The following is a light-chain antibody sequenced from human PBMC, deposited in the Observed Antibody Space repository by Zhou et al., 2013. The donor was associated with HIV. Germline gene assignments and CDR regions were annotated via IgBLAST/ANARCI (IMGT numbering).Light chain of an antibody. CDR3: QQYNFWPAT. J-gene: IGKJ1*01. Sequence: DIVMTQSPPTLSVSPGERVTLSCRASQSVGSTLAWYQQKPGQAPRLLIYGASLRASGIPATFSASGSGTEFSLTISSLQSEDFAIYYCQQYNFWPATFGQGTKVEIK. CDR1: QSVGST. V-gene: IGKV3-15*01. CDR2: GAS.